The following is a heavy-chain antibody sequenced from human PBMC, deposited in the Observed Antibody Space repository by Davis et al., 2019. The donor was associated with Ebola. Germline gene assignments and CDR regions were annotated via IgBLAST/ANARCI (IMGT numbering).Heavy chain of an antibody. CDR1: GYTFTSYY. V-gene: IGHV1-46*01. CDR2: INPSGGST. J-gene: IGHJ5*02. Sequence: ASVKVSCKASGYTFTSYYMHWVRQAPGQGLEWMGIINPSGGSTSYAQKFQGRVTMTRDTSTSTVYMELSSLRSEDTAVYYCATSGYCSSTSCYSEVNWFDPWGQGTLVTVSS. CDR3: ATSGYCSSTSCYSEVNWFDP. D-gene: IGHD2-2*01.